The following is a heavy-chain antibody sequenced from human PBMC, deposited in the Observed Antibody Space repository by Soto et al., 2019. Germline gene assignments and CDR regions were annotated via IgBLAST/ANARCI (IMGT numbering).Heavy chain of an antibody. CDR2: INHSGST. D-gene: IGHD3-10*01. V-gene: IGHV4-34*01. CDR3: ARGRRYYGLGNYNLDY. CDR1: GGSFSGYY. Sequence: SETLSLTCAVYGGSFSGYYWSWIRQPPGKGLEWIGEINHSGSTNYNPSLKSRVTISVDTSKNQFSLKLSSVTAADTAVYYCARGRRYYGLGNYNLDYWGQGTLVTVSS. J-gene: IGHJ4*02.